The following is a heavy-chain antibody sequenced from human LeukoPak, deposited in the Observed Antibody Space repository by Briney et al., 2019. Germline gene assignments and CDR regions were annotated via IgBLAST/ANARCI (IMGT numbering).Heavy chain of an antibody. J-gene: IGHJ4*02. D-gene: IGHD1-26*01. CDR1: GFTFSSYA. V-gene: IGHV3-30*04. CDR3: ARSGVGPFDY. CDR2: ISYDGSNK. Sequence: GGSLRLSCAASGFTFSSYAMHWVRQAPGKGLEWVAVISYDGSNKYYADSVKGRFTISRDNSKNTLYLQMNSLRAEDTAVCYCARSGVGPFDYWGQGTLVTVSS.